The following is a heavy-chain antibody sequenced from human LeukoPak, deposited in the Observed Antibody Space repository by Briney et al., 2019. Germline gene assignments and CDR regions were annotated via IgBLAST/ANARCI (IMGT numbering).Heavy chain of an antibody. J-gene: IGHJ4*02. V-gene: IGHV3-74*03. CDR3: ASVDILTGYRYFDY. CDR2: ISPDGSTT. Sequence: GGSLRLSCAASGFTFSRYWMHWVRQAPGKGLMWVSRISPDGSTTLYADSVKGRFTISRDNAKNTLYLQMNSLGAEDTAVYYCASVDILTGYRYFDYWGQGTLVTVSS. CDR1: GFTFSRYW. D-gene: IGHD3-9*01.